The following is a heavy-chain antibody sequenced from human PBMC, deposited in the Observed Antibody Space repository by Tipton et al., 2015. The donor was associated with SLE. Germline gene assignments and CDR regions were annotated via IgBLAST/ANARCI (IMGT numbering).Heavy chain of an antibody. CDR2: IYHSGST. V-gene: IGHV4-38-2*01. J-gene: IGHJ4*02. CDR1: GYSISSGYY. Sequence: TLSLTCAVSGYSISSGYYWGWIRQPPGKGLEWIGSIYHSGSTYYNPSLKSRVTISVDTSKNQFSLKLSSVTAADTAVYYCARARIAVAGNYFDYWGQGTLVTVSS. D-gene: IGHD6-19*01. CDR3: ARARIAVAGNYFDY.